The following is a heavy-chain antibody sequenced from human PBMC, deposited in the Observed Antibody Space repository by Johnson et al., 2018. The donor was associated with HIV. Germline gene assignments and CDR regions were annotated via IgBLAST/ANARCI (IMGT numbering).Heavy chain of an antibody. CDR3: ARTIGDRPGGAFDV. CDR2: IYSGGST. D-gene: IGHD6-6*01. Sequence: EVQLVESGGGLVQSGGSLRLSCAASGFTVSSNYMSWVRKAPGKGLEWVSVIYSGGSTYYADSVKGRFTIPRDNSKNTLYLKMNSLRVEDTAVYYCARTIGDRPGGAFDVWGQGTMVTVSS. V-gene: IGHV3-66*02. J-gene: IGHJ3*01. CDR1: GFTVSSNY.